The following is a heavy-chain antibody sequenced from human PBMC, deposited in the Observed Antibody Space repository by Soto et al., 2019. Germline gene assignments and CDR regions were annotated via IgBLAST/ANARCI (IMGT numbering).Heavy chain of an antibody. CDR1: GYTFTSYG. CDR2: ISAYNGNT. CDR3: ARTSGYSSGWYDWFDP. J-gene: IGHJ5*02. Sequence: ASVKVSCKASGYTFTSYGISWVRQAPGQGLEWIGWISAYNGNTNYAQKIQGRVTMTTDTSTSTAYMELRSLRSDDTVVFFFARTSGYSSGWYDWFDPWGQGTLVTVSS. V-gene: IGHV1-18*01. D-gene: IGHD6-19*01.